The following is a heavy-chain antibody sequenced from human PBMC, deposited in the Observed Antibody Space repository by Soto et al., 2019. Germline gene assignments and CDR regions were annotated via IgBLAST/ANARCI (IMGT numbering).Heavy chain of an antibody. CDR2: ISYNGNNK. CDR3: ARRSFPYSGSPLEPWSDALDI. Sequence: QVQLVESGGGVVQPGRSLRLSCAASGFSISTYALHWVRQAPGKGPEWVAIISYNGNNKHYADSVKGRFTIFRDNSKNRVDLQMKSLRVGGTAMYYCARRSFPYSGSPLEPWSDALDIWGLGTMVTVSS. J-gene: IGHJ3*02. D-gene: IGHD1-26*01. V-gene: IGHV3-30*04. CDR1: GFSISTYA.